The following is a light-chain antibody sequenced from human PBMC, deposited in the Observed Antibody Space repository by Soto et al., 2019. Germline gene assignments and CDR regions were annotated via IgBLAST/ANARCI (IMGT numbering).Light chain of an antibody. V-gene: IGKV1-6*01. CDR2: AAS. CDR3: LQDYDYPYT. J-gene: IGKJ2*01. CDR1: QGSRDD. Sequence: AIQMTQSPSSLSASGGDRVTITCRARQGSRDDLSWYQQMPGKAPQLLIYAASTLQSGVPSRFSGSGSGTDFTLIISSLQPEDFATYYCLQDYDYPYTFGQGTKLEIK.